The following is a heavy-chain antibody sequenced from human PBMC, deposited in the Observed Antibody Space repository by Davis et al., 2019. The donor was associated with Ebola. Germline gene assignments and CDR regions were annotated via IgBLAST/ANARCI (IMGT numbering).Heavy chain of an antibody. J-gene: IGHJ6*04. V-gene: IGHV4-59*12. CDR3: ARDIYYYGMDV. Sequence: MPSETLSLTCTVSGGSINTYYWSWIRQPPGKGLEWIGYIYYSGSTNYNPSLKSRVTISVATSKNQFSLKLSSVTAADTAVYYCARDIYYYGMDVWGKGTTVTVSS. CDR2: IYYSGST. CDR1: GGSINTYY.